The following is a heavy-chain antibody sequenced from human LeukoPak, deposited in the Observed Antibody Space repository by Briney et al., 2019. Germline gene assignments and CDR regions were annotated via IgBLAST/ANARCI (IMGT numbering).Heavy chain of an antibody. CDR1: GYTLTELS. CDR3: ATDFRGYYDSSDYYSDY. Sequence: ASVKVSCKVSGYTLTELSMHWVRQAPGKGLEWMGGFDPEDGETIYAQKFQGRVTMTEDTSTDTAYMELSSLRSEDTAVYYCATDFRGYYDSSDYYSDYWGQGTLVTVSS. CDR2: FDPEDGET. V-gene: IGHV1-24*01. D-gene: IGHD3-22*01. J-gene: IGHJ4*02.